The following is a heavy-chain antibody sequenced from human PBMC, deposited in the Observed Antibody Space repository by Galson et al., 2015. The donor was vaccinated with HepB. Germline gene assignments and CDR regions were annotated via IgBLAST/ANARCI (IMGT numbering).Heavy chain of an antibody. CDR2: ISYDGSNK. J-gene: IGHJ4*02. CDR1: GFTFSSFS. CDR3: ARDPSRLTEDGYLDY. V-gene: IGHV3-30-3*01. D-gene: IGHD7-27*01. Sequence: SLRLSCAASGFTFSSFSMHWVRQAPGKGLEWVAVISYDGSNKYYADSVKGRFTISRDNSKNTLYLQMSRLRSEDTAVYYCARDPSRLTEDGYLDYWGQGTLVPVSS.